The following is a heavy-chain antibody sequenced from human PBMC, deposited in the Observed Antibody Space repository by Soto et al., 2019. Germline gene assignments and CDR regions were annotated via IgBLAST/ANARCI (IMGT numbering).Heavy chain of an antibody. CDR1: GGSFSGYY. V-gene: IGHV4-34*01. CDR3: ARGRIAAAGRGWFDP. D-gene: IGHD6-13*01. Sequence: SETLSLTCAVYGGSFSGYYWSWIRQPPGKGLEWIGEINHSGSTNYNPSLKSRVTISVDTSKNQFSLKLSSVTAADTAVYYCARGRIAAAGRGWFDPWGQGTLVTISS. CDR2: INHSGST. J-gene: IGHJ5*02.